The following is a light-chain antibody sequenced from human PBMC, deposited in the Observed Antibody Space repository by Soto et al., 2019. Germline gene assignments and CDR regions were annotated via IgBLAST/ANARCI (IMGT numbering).Light chain of an antibody. V-gene: IGKV1-13*02. CDR2: SAS. CDR1: QDIGTA. J-gene: IGKJ4*01. CDR3: QQLTLSPLP. Sequence: AIQLTQSPSSLSASVGDRVTIACRTGQDIGTALAWYRQKPGRAPELLIYSASTLHTGVSSRFAGGGSATDFTLTISPLQPEGLADYFYQQLTLSPLPFGGGPK.